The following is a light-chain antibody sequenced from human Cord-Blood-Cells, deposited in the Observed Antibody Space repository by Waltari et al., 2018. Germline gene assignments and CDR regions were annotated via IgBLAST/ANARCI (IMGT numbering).Light chain of an antibody. Sequence: DIQMTQSPSTLSASVGERVTITCRASQSISSWFACYQQKPGKAPKHLIYDAYSLESGVPSRFSGSGSGTEFTLTISSLQPDDFATYYCQQYNSYSLTFGGGTKVEIK. CDR1: QSISSW. CDR2: DAY. CDR3: QQYNSYSLT. J-gene: IGKJ4*01. V-gene: IGKV1-5*01.